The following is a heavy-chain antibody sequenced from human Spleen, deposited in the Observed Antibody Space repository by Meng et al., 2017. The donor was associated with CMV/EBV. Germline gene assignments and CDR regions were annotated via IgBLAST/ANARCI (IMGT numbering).Heavy chain of an antibody. V-gene: IGHV1-2*02. CDR3: ARGTAVGSSAWGPSPQDVFDI. D-gene: IGHD6-25*01. CDR1: GYTFTGYY. CDR2: INPNSGGT. J-gene: IGHJ3*02. Sequence: ASVKVSCKASGYTFTGYYMHWVRQAPGQGLEWMGWINPNSGGTNYAQKFQGRVTMTRDTSISTAYMELSRLRSDDTAVYYCARGTAVGSSAWGPSPQDVFDIWGQGTMVTVSS.